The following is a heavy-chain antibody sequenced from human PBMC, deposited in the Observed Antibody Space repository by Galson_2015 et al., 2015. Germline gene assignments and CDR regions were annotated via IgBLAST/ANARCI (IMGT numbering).Heavy chain of an antibody. CDR2: IYSGGST. V-gene: IGHV3-53*01. CDR1: GFTVSSNH. J-gene: IGHJ6*02. CDR3: ARDSGGMDV. Sequence: SLRLCCAASGFTVSSNHMSWVRQAPGKGLEWVSIIYSGGSTYYADSMKGRFTISRDNFKNTLYLQMNSLRAEDTAVYYCARDSGGMDVWGQETTVTVSS. D-gene: IGHD3-10*01.